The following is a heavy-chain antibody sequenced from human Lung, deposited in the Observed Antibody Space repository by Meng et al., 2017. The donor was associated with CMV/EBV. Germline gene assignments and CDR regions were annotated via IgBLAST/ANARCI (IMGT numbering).Heavy chain of an antibody. CDR3: AKEGGNSASPVYFYFGMDV. J-gene: IGHJ6*02. Sequence: GGSLRLXCAASGFRFSSHGMHWVRQAPGKGLEWVAYIGYDGTNDKIKNSVKGRFTISRDNSKNTLYLQMDRLTPEDTAVYYCAKEGGNSASPVYFYFGMDVXGQGXTVTVSS. V-gene: IGHV3-30*02. D-gene: IGHD1-7*01. CDR1: GFRFSSHG. CDR2: IGYDGTND.